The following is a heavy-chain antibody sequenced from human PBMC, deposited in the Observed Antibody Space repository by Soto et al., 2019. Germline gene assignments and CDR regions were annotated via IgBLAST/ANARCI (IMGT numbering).Heavy chain of an antibody. J-gene: IGHJ4*01. V-gene: IGHV4-4*07. D-gene: IGHD4-17*01. CDR2: IYSGGSA. CDR3: VKDHTALGAFDF. Sequence: KTSETLSLTCSVSGVSISSAFWSWVRQPAGEGPEYLGRIYSGGSANQNPSLKSRLSMSIDTSKNQFSLRLTSVTAADTAVYYCVKDHTALGAFDFWGQGILVTVSS. CDR1: GVSISSAF.